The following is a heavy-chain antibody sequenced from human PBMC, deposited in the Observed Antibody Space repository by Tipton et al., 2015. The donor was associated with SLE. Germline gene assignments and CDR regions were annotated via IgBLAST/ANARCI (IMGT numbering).Heavy chain of an antibody. CDR3: AKDTLDILTGYPGAFDI. J-gene: IGHJ3*02. Sequence: SLSLSCAASGFTFSSYSMNWVRQAPGKGLEWVSSISSSSSYIYYADSVKGRFTISRDNAKNSLYLQMNSLRAEDTALYYCAKDTLDILTGYPGAFDIWGQGTMVTASS. CDR1: GFTFSSYS. V-gene: IGHV3-21*04. CDR2: ISSSSSYI. D-gene: IGHD3-9*01.